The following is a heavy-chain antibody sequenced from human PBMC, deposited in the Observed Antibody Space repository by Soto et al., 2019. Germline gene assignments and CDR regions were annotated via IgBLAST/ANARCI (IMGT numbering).Heavy chain of an antibody. CDR3: VRGGLVPAAVVHYGFGVDV. V-gene: IGHV3-11*06. CDR2: ISERSSYT. D-gene: IGHD2-2*01. Sequence: VYLVESGGGLVKPGGSLRLSCAASGFVFSDYYMSWIRQAPGKGLEWVSYISERSSYTNYAGSVKGRFTISRDNDKMSLYLEMNSLRAEETAVYYCVRGGLVPAAVVHYGFGVDVWGQGTTVTVSS. CDR1: GFVFSDYY. J-gene: IGHJ6*02.